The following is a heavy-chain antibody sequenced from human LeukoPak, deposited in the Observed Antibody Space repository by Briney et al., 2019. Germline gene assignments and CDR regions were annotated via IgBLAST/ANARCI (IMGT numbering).Heavy chain of an antibody. Sequence: PGGFLRLSCAASGFTFSSYAMSWVRQAPGKGLEWVSGISGSGGSTYYADSVKGRFTISRDNSKNTLYLQMNSLRAEDTAVYYCAKGIVPAAISNSDYWGQGTLVTVSS. CDR3: AKGIVPAAISNSDY. J-gene: IGHJ4*02. CDR1: GFTFSSYA. CDR2: ISGSGGST. V-gene: IGHV3-23*01. D-gene: IGHD2-2*01.